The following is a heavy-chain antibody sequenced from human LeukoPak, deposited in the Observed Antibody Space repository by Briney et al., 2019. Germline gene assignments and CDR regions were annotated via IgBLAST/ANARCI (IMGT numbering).Heavy chain of an antibody. J-gene: IGHJ5*02. Sequence: SETLSLTCTVSGGSVSSGSYYWSWIRQPPGKGLERIGYIYYSGSTNYNPSLKSRVTISVDTSKNQFSLKLSSVTAADTAVYYCARDIAAAGTNWFDPWGQGTLVTVSS. V-gene: IGHV4-61*01. CDR2: IYYSGST. CDR1: GGSVSSGSYY. D-gene: IGHD6-13*01. CDR3: ARDIAAAGTNWFDP.